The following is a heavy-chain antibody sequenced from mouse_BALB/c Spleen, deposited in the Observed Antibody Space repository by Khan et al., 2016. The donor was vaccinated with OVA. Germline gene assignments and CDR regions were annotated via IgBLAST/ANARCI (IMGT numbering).Heavy chain of an antibody. CDR3: ARRGLRWDLDY. V-gene: IGHV1-7*01. Sequence: VKLQESGAELAKPGASVKMSCKASGYTFINYWILWVKQRPGQGLEWIGYINPSTGYTEYNQNFKDKATLTADKSSSTAYMQLSSLTSEDSAVYYCARRGLRWDLDYWGHGTTLTVSS. J-gene: IGHJ2*01. CDR2: INPSTGYT. CDR1: GYTFINYW. D-gene: IGHD1-1*01.